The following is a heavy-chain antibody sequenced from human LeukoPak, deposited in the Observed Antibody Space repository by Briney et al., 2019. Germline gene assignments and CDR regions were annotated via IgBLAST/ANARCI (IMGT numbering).Heavy chain of an antibody. CDR1: GFTFSSSS. Sequence: PGGSLRLSCAASGFTFSSSSMNWVRQAPGKGLEWVSSISSRSSYIYYADSVKGRFTISRDNAKNSLYLQMNSLRAEDTAVYYCARVPYCTNGVCPYYFDYWGQGTLVTVSS. D-gene: IGHD2-8*01. V-gene: IGHV3-21*01. J-gene: IGHJ4*02. CDR2: ISSRSSYI. CDR3: ARVPYCTNGVCPYYFDY.